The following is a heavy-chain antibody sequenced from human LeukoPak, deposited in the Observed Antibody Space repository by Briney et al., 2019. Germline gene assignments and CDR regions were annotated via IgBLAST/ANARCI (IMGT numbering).Heavy chain of an antibody. V-gene: IGHV4-59*01. CDR2: IYYSGST. CDR1: GGSISSYY. J-gene: IGHJ4*02. D-gene: IGHD3-10*01. CDR3: ARDQTGIIDY. Sequence: PSETLSLTCTVSGGSISSYYWSWLRQPPGKGLEWIGYIYYSGSTNYNPSLKSRVTISVDTSKNQFSLKLSSVTAADTAVYYCARDQTGIIDYWGQGTLVTVSS.